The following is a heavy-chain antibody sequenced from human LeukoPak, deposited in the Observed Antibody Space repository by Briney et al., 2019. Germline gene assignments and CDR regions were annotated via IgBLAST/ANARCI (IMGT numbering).Heavy chain of an antibody. CDR2: IIPIFGTA. J-gene: IGHJ4*02. CDR3: AWDSQE. CDR1: GGTFSRYA. Sequence: SVKVSRKASGGTFSRYAISWVRQAPGQGLEWMGGIIPIFGTANYAQKFQGRVTSTTDESTSTAYMELLSLRSKSTLVYWCAWDSQEWGQGTLVPVSS. V-gene: IGHV1-69*05. D-gene: IGHD1-26*01.